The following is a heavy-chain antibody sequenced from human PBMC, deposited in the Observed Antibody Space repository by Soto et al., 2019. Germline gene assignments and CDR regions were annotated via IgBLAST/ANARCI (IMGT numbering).Heavy chain of an antibody. CDR3: AREGGNHYYYYGMDV. CDR1: GDSVSSNSAA. Sequence: SQTLSLTCAISGDSVSSNSAAWNWIRQSPSRGLEWLGRTFYRSKWYNYYAVSVKSRMTINPDTSKNRFSLQLNSVTPEDTAVYYCAREGGNHYYYYGMDVWGQGTTVTVSS. V-gene: IGHV6-1*01. CDR2: TFYRSKWYN. D-gene: IGHD1-26*01. J-gene: IGHJ6*02.